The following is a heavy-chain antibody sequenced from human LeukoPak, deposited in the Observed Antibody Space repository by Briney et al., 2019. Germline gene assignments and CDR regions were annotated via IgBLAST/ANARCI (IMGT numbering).Heavy chain of an antibody. CDR3: AKASWVTSTDAVR. V-gene: IGHV3-23*01. D-gene: IGHD3-3*01. CDR1: GFTFSSYA. CDR2: ISGSGGST. J-gene: IGHJ4*02. Sequence: GGSLRLSCAASGFTFSSYAMSWVRQAPGKGLEWVSAISGSGGSTYYADSVKGRFTLSSDSSRNTVYFQLNNLRVKDTAIYYCAKASWVTSTDAVRWGQGTLVTVSS.